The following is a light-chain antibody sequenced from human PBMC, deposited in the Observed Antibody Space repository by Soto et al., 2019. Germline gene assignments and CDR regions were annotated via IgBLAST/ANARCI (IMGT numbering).Light chain of an antibody. V-gene: IGLV1-44*01. J-gene: IGLJ3*02. CDR2: RTE. Sequence: QSGLTQPPSASGTPGQIITISCYGSRSNIGNNIVTWYQQFPGAAPKVVIYRTEQRPSGVPDRFSGSKSGTSASLAISGLHPEDEADYYCGAWDHTGTGRCVFGGGTKLTVL. CDR3: GAWDHTGTGRCV. CDR1: RSNIGNNI.